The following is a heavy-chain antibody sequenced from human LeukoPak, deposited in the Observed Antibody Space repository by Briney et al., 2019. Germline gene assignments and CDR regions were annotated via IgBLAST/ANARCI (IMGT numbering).Heavy chain of an antibody. CDR1: GFTFSSYD. V-gene: IGHV3-48*03. CDR2: ITASGRSI. J-gene: IGHJ2*01. D-gene: IGHD5-12*01. CDR3: ARVPTTDWYFDL. Sequence: GGSLRLSCEVSGFTFSSYDMNWARQAPGEGLEWVSFITASGRSIYSADSLKARFIISRDNAKTSLYLQMNSLRAEDTAVYYCARVPTTDWYFDLWGRGTLVTVSS.